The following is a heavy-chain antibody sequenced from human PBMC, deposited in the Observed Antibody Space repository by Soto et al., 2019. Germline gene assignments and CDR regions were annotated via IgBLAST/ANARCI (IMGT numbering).Heavy chain of an antibody. Sequence: PGGSLRLSCAASGFTFSSYAMHWVRQAPGKGLEWVAVISYDGSNKYYADSVKGRFTISRDNSKNTLYLQMNSLRAEDTAVYYCARGSLYDSSGYYLFDYWGQGTLVTVSS. J-gene: IGHJ4*02. V-gene: IGHV3-30-3*01. CDR3: ARGSLYDSSGYYLFDY. D-gene: IGHD3-22*01. CDR2: ISYDGSNK. CDR1: GFTFSSYA.